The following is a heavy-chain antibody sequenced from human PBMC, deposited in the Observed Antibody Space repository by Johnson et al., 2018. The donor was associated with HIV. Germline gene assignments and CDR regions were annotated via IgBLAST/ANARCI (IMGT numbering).Heavy chain of an antibody. Sequence: QVQLVESGGGVVQPGGSLRLSCAASGFTFSSYGMHWVRQAPGKGLEWVAVISYDGSNKYYADSVKGRFTISRDNSKNTLYLQMNSLRTEDTAVYYCARDGPWLQSQRDAFDIWGQGTMVTVSS. CDR3: ARDGPWLQSQRDAFDI. D-gene: IGHD5-24*01. J-gene: IGHJ3*02. CDR1: GFTFSSYG. CDR2: ISYDGSNK. V-gene: IGHV3-30*19.